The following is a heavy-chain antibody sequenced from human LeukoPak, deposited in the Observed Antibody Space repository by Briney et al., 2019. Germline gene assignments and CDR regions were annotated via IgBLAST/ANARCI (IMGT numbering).Heavy chain of an antibody. Sequence: SGGSLRLSCAASGFTFSNYGISWVRQAPGKGLEWVSGISGSGGSTYYTDSVKGRFTISRDNSKNTVYLQMNSLRAEDTAVYYCAKLRSKGIAVPNREYFDYWGQGTLVTVSS. J-gene: IGHJ4*02. D-gene: IGHD6-19*01. CDR1: GFTFSNYG. CDR3: AKLRSKGIAVPNREYFDY. V-gene: IGHV3-23*01. CDR2: ISGSGGST.